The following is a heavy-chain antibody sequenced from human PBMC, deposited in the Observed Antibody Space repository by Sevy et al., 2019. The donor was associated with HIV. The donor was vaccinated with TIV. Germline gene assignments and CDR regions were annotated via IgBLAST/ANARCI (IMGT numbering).Heavy chain of an antibody. CDR1: GFTFSAYW. D-gene: IGHD6-19*01. J-gene: IGHJ4*02. V-gene: IGHV3-7*01. CDR3: VRSIAVAGGDY. Sequence: GGSLRLSCAASGFTFSAYWMSWVRQAPGKGLEWVANIKQDGSEKYHVDSVKGRFIISRDNAKNSLYLQMNSLRAEDTAVYYCVRSIAVAGGDYWGQGTLVTVSS. CDR2: IKQDGSEK.